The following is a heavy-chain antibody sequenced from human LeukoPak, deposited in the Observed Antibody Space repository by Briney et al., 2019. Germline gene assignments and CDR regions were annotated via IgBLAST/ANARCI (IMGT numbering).Heavy chain of an antibody. CDR1: GGSFSGYF. J-gene: IGHJ5*02. V-gene: IGHV4-34*01. CDR3: ARGDREYMVRGVRRWFDP. CDR2: INHSGST. D-gene: IGHD3-10*01. Sequence: SETLSLTCAVYGGSFSGYFWSWIRQPPGKGLEWIGEINHSGSTNYNPSLKSRVTISVDTSKNQFSLKLSSVTAADTAVYYCARGDREYMVRGVRRWFDPWGQGTLVTVSS.